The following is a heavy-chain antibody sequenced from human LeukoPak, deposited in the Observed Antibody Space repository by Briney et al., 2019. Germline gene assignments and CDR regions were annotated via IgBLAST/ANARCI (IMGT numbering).Heavy chain of an antibody. Sequence: GGSLRLSCAASGFTFSSNYMSWVRQAPGKGLEWVSVIYSGGSTYYADSVKGRFTISRDNSKNTLYLQMNSLRAEDTAVYYCAESRFYYYGMDVWGQGTTVTVSS. J-gene: IGHJ6*02. V-gene: IGHV3-53*01. CDR3: AESRFYYYGMDV. CDR2: IYSGGST. CDR1: GFTFSSNY.